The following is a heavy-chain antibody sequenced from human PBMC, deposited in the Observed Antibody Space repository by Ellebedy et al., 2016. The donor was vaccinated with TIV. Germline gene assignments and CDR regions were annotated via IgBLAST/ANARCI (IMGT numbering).Heavy chain of an antibody. CDR1: GFTFSSYS. CDR3: ARSAEVVVVPYYYMDV. J-gene: IGHJ6*03. Sequence: GGSLRLXXAASGFTFSSYSMNWVRQAPGEGLEWVSSISSSSSYIYYADSVKGRFTISRDNAKNSLYLQMNSLRAEDTAVYYCARSAEVVVVPYYYMDVWGKGTTVTVSS. CDR2: ISSSSSYI. V-gene: IGHV3-21*01. D-gene: IGHD2-2*01.